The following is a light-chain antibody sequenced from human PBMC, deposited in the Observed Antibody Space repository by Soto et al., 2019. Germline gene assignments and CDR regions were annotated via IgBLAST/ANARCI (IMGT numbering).Light chain of an antibody. Sequence: QSVLTQPAAVSGSPGQSITVSCTGTSSDIGGYNYVSWYQHHPGKAPQLIIYEVNLRPSGVSDRFSASKSGDTACLTISGLQAGDEADYYCCSYSTSNTHNYVFGTGTKVTVL. CDR1: SSDIGGYNY. J-gene: IGLJ1*01. V-gene: IGLV2-14*01. CDR2: EVN. CDR3: CSYSTSNTHNYV.